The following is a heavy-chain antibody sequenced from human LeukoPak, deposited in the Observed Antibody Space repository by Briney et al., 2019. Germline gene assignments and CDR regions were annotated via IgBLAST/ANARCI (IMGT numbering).Heavy chain of an antibody. V-gene: IGHV3-23*01. Sequence: GGSLRLSCAASGFTFTTYAMNWLRQAPGKGLEWVAGISGSAGNTYYADSVKGRFTISRDTSKNTLYLQMNSLRAEDTAVYYCAKGMTTVTIDAFDIWGQGTMVTVSS. CDR3: AKGMTTVTIDAFDI. J-gene: IGHJ3*02. CDR2: ISGSAGNT. D-gene: IGHD4-17*01. CDR1: GFTFTTYA.